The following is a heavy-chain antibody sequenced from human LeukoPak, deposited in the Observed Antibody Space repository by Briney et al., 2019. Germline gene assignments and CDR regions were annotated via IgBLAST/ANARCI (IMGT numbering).Heavy chain of an antibody. V-gene: IGHV3-23*01. J-gene: IGHJ5*02. Sequence: PGGSLRLSCAASGFTFSTYAMSWVRQAPGKGLEWVSGISGSGGSTYYADSVKGRFTISRDNSKNTLYLQMNSLRAEDTAVYYCARHVGFITMVRGVTNNNWFDPWGQGTLVTVSS. CDR3: ARHVGFITMVRGVTNNNWFDP. D-gene: IGHD3-10*01. CDR2: ISGSGGST. CDR1: GFTFSTYA.